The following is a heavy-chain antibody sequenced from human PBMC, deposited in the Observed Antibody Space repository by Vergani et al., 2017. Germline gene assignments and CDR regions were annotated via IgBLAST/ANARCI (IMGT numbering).Heavy chain of an antibody. J-gene: IGHJ3*02. V-gene: IGHV3-23*01. CDR2: ISGSGGST. CDR3: AKGAKNGILTADDI. Sequence: VQILQSGGGVVQPGGSLRLSCTLSGFTFSSYAMSWVRQAPGKGLEWVSAISGSGGSTYYADSVKGRFTISRDNSKNTLYLQMNSLRAEDTAVYYCAKGAKNGILTADDIWGQGTMVTVSS. D-gene: IGHD3-9*01. CDR1: GFTFSSYA.